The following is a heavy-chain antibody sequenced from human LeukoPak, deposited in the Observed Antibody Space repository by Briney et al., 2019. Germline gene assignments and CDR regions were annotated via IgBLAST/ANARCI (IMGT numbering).Heavy chain of an antibody. V-gene: IGHV3-23*01. CDR3: AKDAQTLFGVALLYFDH. J-gene: IGHJ4*02. CDR2: ISASGATT. D-gene: IGHD3-3*01. CDR1: GFTFNNYA. Sequence: PGGSLRLSCAASGFTFNNYAMSWVRQAPGKGLEWVSGISASGATTYYADSVKGRFTISRDNSKNTLYLQMDDLSVADTAIYYCAKDAQTLFGVALLYFDHWGQGTLLTVSS.